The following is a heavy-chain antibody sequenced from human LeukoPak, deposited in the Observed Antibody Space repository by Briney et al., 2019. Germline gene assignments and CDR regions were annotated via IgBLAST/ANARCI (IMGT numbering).Heavy chain of an antibody. CDR2: FDPEDGET. D-gene: IGHD3-10*01. V-gene: IGHV1-24*01. Sequence: ASVKVSCKVSGYTLTELSMHWARQAPGKGLEWMGGFDPEDGETIYAQKFQGRVTMTEDTSTDTAYMELSSLRSEDTAVYYCATGITMVRGVTYYYYGMDVWGKGTTVTVSS. CDR1: GYTLTELS. J-gene: IGHJ6*04. CDR3: ATGITMVRGVTYYYYGMDV.